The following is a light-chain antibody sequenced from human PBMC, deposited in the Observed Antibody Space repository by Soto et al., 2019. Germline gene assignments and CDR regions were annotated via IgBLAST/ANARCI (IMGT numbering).Light chain of an antibody. CDR2: DVR. CDR1: SSDVGGYNY. V-gene: IGLV2-14*01. CDR3: TSYTSSSTLYV. J-gene: IGLJ1*01. Sequence: QSVLTHPASVSWSPGQSITISCTGTSSDVGGYNYVSWYQQHPGKAPKLMIYDVRNRASGASNRFSGSKSGNTASLTISGLQAEDEADYYCTSYTSSSTLYVFGTGTKVTVL.